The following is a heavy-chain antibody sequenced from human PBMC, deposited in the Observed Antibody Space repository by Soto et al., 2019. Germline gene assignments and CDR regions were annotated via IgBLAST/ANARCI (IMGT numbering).Heavy chain of an antibody. Sequence: PGESLKISCKGSGYSFTSYWIGWVRQMPGKGLEWMGIIYPGDSDTRYSPSFQGQVTISADKSISTAYLQWSSLKASDTAMYYCARTYYDFWSGYHDAFYIWGQGTMVTVSS. CDR2: IYPGDSDT. J-gene: IGHJ3*02. CDR3: ARTYYDFWSGYHDAFYI. CDR1: GYSFTSYW. V-gene: IGHV5-51*01. D-gene: IGHD3-3*01.